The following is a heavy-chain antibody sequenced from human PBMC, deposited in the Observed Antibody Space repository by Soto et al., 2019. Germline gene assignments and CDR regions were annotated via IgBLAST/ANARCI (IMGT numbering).Heavy chain of an antibody. CDR2: INSEGTAT. Sequence: DVQLVESGGGLVQPGGSLRLSCVASGLTFSNSYMHWVRQAPGKGLVWVSHINSEGTATTYADSVKGRFTVSRDNARNTLLLQLTSLRAEDTAVYYCAIHLILKGEAFDIWGQGTMVTVSS. V-gene: IGHV3-74*01. CDR1: GLTFSNSY. D-gene: IGHD5-18*01. CDR3: AIHLILKGEAFDI. J-gene: IGHJ3*02.